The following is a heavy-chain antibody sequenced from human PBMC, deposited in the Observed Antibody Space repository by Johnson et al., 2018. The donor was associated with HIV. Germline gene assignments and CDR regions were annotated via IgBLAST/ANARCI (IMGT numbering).Heavy chain of an antibody. V-gene: IGHV3-15*01. CDR2: IKSKTDGETT. CDR3: TTGTI. CDR1: GFTFSSYG. Sequence: EQLVESGGGVVQPGGSLRLSCAASGFTFSSYGMHWVRQAPGKGLEWVARIKSKTDGETTDYAAPVKGRFTISREDSKNTLYLQMNSLKADDTAVYYCTTGTIWGRGTKVTVSS. J-gene: IGHJ3*02.